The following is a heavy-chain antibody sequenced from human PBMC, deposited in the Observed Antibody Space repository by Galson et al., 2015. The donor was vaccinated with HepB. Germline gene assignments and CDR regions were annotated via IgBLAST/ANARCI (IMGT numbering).Heavy chain of an antibody. D-gene: IGHD2-15*01. J-gene: IGHJ4*02. CDR2: TSYDGGNK. V-gene: IGHV3-30-3*01. Sequence: SLRLSCAASGFTFSSYAMHWVRQAPGKGLEWVAVTSYDGGNKYYADSVKGRFTISRDNSKNTLYLQMNSLKTEDTALYYCGRDRRRVVVVDSLATEYWGQGTLVTVSS. CDR3: GRDRRRVVVVDSLATEY. CDR1: GFTFSSYA.